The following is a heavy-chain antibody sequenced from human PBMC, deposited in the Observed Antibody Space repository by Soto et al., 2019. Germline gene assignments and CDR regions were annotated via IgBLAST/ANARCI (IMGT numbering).Heavy chain of an antibody. J-gene: IGHJ4*02. CDR3: ARAYSSSWQLRGYFDY. CDR2: IYYSGST. V-gene: IGHV4-61*01. Sequence: QVQLQESGPGLVKPSETLSLTCTVSGGSVSSGSYYWSWIRQPPGKGLEWIGYIYYSGSTNYNPSLKSRVTISLDTSKNQFSLKLSSVTAADTAVYYCARAYSSSWQLRGYFDYWGQGTLVTVSS. CDR1: GGSVSSGSYY. D-gene: IGHD6-13*01.